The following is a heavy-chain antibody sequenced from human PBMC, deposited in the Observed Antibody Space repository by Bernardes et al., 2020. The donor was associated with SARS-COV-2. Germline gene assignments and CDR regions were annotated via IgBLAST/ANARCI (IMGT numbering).Heavy chain of an antibody. J-gene: IGHJ6*02. D-gene: IGHD6-6*01. Sequence: GGSLRLSRVASGFTFSKNAMTWVRQVPGKGLEWVSAISAIGGSTYYAESVKGRFTISRDNSKNTLYLEMTSLRAEDTAVYYCSKNDKYSSSSMEVWGQGTTVTVSS. CDR1: GFTFSKNA. CDR2: ISAIGGST. V-gene: IGHV3-23*01. CDR3: SKNDKYSSSSMEV.